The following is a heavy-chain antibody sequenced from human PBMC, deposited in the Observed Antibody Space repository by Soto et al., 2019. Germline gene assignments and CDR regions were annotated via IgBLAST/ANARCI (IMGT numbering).Heavy chain of an antibody. CDR1: GGSISSTSYY. CDR2: TYYSGTT. Sequence: NPSETLSLTCTVSGGSISSTSYYWGWIRQPPGKGLEWIGNTYYSGTTYYNPALKSRVTISVDTSKNQFSLNLRFVTAADTAVYYCARLYRYCGGCSCYFFDYWGQGTLVTVSS. D-gene: IGHD2-15*01. V-gene: IGHV4-39*01. CDR3: ARLYRYCGGCSCYFFDY. J-gene: IGHJ4*02.